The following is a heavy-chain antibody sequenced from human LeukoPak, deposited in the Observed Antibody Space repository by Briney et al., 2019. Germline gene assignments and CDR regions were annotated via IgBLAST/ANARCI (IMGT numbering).Heavy chain of an antibody. CDR1: GFTSSDHY. CDR3: ARVSPYSNSWYH. J-gene: IGHJ3*01. D-gene: IGHD6-13*01. CDR2: TRNKENSYTT. Sequence: GGSLRLSCAASGFTSSDHYMDWVRQAPGKGLEWVGRTRNKENSYTTDYAASVKGRFIISRDDSKNSLYLQMNSLKTEDTAVYYCARVSPYSNSWYHWGQGTLVTVSS. V-gene: IGHV3-72*01.